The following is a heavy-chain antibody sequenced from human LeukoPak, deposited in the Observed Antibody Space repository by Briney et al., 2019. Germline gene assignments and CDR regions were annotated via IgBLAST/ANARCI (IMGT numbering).Heavy chain of an antibody. D-gene: IGHD6-19*01. CDR3: AKCGSGWCVIVY. J-gene: IGHJ4*02. Sequence: GGSLRLSCAASGFTFDDYGMSWVRQAPGKGLEWVSAISGSGGSTYYADSVKGRFTISRDNSKNTLYLQMNSLRAEDTAVYYCAKCGSGWCVIVYWGQGTLVTVSS. V-gene: IGHV3-23*01. CDR2: ISGSGGST. CDR1: GFTFDDYG.